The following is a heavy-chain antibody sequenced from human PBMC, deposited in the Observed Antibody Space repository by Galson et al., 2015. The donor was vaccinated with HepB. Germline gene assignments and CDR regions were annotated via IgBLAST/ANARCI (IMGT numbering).Heavy chain of an antibody. J-gene: IGHJ4*02. CDR2: ISYDGSNK. CDR1: GFTFSSYG. Sequence: SLRLSCAASGFTFSSYGMHWVRQAPGKGLEWVAVISYDGSNKYYADSVKGRFTISRDNSKNTLYLQMNSLRAEDTAVYYCAKQHRNDYSNPPLDYWGQGTLVTVSS. CDR3: AKQHRNDYSNPPLDY. V-gene: IGHV3-30*18. D-gene: IGHD4-11*01.